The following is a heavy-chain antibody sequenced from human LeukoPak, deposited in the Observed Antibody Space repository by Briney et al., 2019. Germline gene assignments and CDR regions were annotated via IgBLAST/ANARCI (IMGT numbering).Heavy chain of an antibody. CDR3: ARHFTAMASFDF. D-gene: IGHD5-18*01. CDR2: ISSSSSTI. Sequence: GGSLRLSCAASGCTFWNYAMNWVRQTPGKGLEWVSYISSSSSTIYYADSVKGRFTISRDNAKNSLYLQMNSLRDEDTAVYYCARHFTAMASFDFWGQGTLVTVSS. V-gene: IGHV3-48*02. J-gene: IGHJ4*02. CDR1: GCTFWNYA.